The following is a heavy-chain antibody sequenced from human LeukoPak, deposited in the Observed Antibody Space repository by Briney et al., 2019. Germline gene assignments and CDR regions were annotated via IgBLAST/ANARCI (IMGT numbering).Heavy chain of an antibody. Sequence: PGGSLTLSCAASGFTFSSYAMSWVRQAPGKGLEWVSAISGSGGSTYYADSVKGRFTISRDNSKNTLYLQMNSLRAEDTDVYYCASLACSGGSCYSDAFDIWGQGTMVTVSS. D-gene: IGHD2-15*01. V-gene: IGHV3-23*01. CDR3: ASLACSGGSCYSDAFDI. CDR1: GFTFSSYA. J-gene: IGHJ3*02. CDR2: ISGSGGST.